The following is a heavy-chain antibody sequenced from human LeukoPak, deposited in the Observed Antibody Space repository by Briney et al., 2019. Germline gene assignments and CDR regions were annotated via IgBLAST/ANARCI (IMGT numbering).Heavy chain of an antibody. D-gene: IGHD3-10*01. Sequence: GASVKVSCKASGGTFSSYAIIWVRQAPGQGLEWMGRIIPILGIANYAQKFQGRVTITADKSTSTAYMELSSLRSEDTAVYYCARADEMVRGGAFDYWGQGTLVTVSS. J-gene: IGHJ4*02. CDR1: GGTFSSYA. CDR2: IIPILGIA. V-gene: IGHV1-69*04. CDR3: ARADEMVRGGAFDY.